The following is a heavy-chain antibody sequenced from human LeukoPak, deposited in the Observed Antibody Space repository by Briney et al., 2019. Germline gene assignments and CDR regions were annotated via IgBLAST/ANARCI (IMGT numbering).Heavy chain of an antibody. CDR3: TRRTGSGSYYFDY. Sequence: GGSLRLSCAASGFTFSGSAIHWVRQASGKGLEWVGRIRSKANNHATTYAASVRGRFTISRGDSKNTVHLQMNSLKTEDTAVYWCTRRTGSGSYYFDYWGQGTLVTVSS. D-gene: IGHD3-10*01. CDR2: IRSKANNHAT. CDR1: GFTFSGSA. V-gene: IGHV3-73*01. J-gene: IGHJ4*02.